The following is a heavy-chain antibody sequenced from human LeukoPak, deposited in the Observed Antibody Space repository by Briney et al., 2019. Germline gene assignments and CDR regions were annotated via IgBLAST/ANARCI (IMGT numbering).Heavy chain of an antibody. J-gene: IGHJ5*02. V-gene: IGHV3-7*01. CDR3: AKGGTTEGPAPIGRLDP. CDR1: GFTFSTYW. CDR2: IKPDGSEI. Sequence: GGSLRLSCVASGFTFSTYWMNWVRQAPGTGLEWVATIKPDGSEIHYVDSVEGRFTISRNNAKNSLYLQMNTLTAEDAALYYCAKGGTTEGPAPIGRLDPWGQGTLVTVSS. D-gene: IGHD2-2*02.